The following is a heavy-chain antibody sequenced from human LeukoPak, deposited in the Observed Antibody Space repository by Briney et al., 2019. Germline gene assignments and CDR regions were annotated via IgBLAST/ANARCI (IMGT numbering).Heavy chain of an antibody. CDR2: ISSSGSTI. J-gene: IGHJ4*02. D-gene: IGHD6-13*01. CDR1: GFTFSSYE. CDR3: ARDPLGYSSTNFDY. V-gene: IGHV3-48*03. Sequence: GGSLRLSCSASGFTFSSYEMKWVRQAPGKGLEWVSYISSSGSTIYYADSVKGRFTISRDNAKNSLYLQMNSLRAEDTAVYYCARDPLGYSSTNFDYWGQGTLVTVSS.